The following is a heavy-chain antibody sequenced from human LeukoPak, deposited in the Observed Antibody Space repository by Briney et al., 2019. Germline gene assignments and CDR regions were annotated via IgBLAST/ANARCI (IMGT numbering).Heavy chain of an antibody. J-gene: IGHJ4*02. CDR2: ISNDGSNK. CDR3: AKDAGHCSGGSCYRQDY. D-gene: IGHD2-15*01. Sequence: PGGSLSLSCAASGFTFSTYGMHWGRQAPGKGPEWVAVISNDGSNKYHAESVRGRFTISRDNSKNTLYLQLNSLRAEDTAVYYCAKDAGHCSGGSCYRQDYWGQGTLVTVSS. V-gene: IGHV3-30*18. CDR1: GFTFSTYG.